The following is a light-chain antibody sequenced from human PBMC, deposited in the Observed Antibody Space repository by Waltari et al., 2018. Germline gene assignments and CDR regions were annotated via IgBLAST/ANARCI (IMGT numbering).Light chain of an antibody. CDR2: DVN. CDR3: SSYKVNNTWV. CDR1: NSDIGTYIY. Sequence: QSALTQPASVSGSPGRSIPISCTGTNSDIGTYIYVTWYQQHPDKAPKLIIYDVNKRPSGVSSRFSGSKSGNTASLTISGLQAEDEADYYCSSYKVNNTWVFGGGTYVTVL. J-gene: IGLJ3*02. V-gene: IGLV2-14*03.